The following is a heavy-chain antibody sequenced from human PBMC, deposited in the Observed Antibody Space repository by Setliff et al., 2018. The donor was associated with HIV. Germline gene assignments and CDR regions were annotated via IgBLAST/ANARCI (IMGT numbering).Heavy chain of an antibody. Sequence: GESLKISCTGAGYIFGLYWIAWVRQMPGKGLEWMGIIDPGDSEARYSPSFQGQVTISPDKSITTASLQWSSVKTSDSAMYFCVRPKPYCSGAGSFEIWGQGTMVTVSS. J-gene: IGHJ3*02. D-gene: IGHD3-10*01. CDR2: IDPGDSEA. CDR1: GYIFGLYW. CDR3: VRPKPYCSGAGSFEI. V-gene: IGHV5-51*01.